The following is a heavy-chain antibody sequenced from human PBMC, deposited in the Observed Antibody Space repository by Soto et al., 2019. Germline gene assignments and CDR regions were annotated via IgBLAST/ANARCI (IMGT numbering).Heavy chain of an antibody. CDR1: GYTFTGYY. V-gene: IGHV1-2*04. CDR2: INPNSGGT. D-gene: IGHD3-22*01. CDR3: ARAGLLPLIYYGMDV. Sequence: ASVKVSCKASGYTFTGYYMHWVRQAPGQGLEWMGWINPNSGGTNYAQKFQGWVTMTRDTSISTAYMELSRLRSDDTAVYYCARAGLLPLIYYGMDVWGQGTTVPVSS. J-gene: IGHJ6*02.